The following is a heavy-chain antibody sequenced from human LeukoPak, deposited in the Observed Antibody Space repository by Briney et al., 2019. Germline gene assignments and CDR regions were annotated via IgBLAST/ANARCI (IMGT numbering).Heavy chain of an antibody. V-gene: IGHV3-66*01. D-gene: IGHD3-22*01. CDR2: IYSGGGT. CDR1: GFTVSSNY. J-gene: IGHJ4*02. Sequence: EGSLRLSCAASGFTVSSNYMSWVRQAPGKGLEWVSLIYSGGGTYYADSVKGRFTISRDNSKNTLYLQMNSLRAEDTAVYYCASKGDSSPLGYWGQGTLVTVSS. CDR3: ASKGDSSPLGY.